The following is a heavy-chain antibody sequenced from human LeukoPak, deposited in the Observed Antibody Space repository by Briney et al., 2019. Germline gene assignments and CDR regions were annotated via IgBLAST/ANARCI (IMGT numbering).Heavy chain of an antibody. Sequence: GGSLRLSCAASGFTFSSYWMHWVRHAPGKGLVWVSRINSDGSDTSYADSVKGRVTISRDNAKNTLYLQMNSLRAEDTGVYYCARDPGQWELPIDYWGQGTLVTVSS. J-gene: IGHJ4*02. D-gene: IGHD1-26*01. CDR3: ARDPGQWELPIDY. V-gene: IGHV3-74*01. CDR2: INSDGSDT. CDR1: GFTFSSYW.